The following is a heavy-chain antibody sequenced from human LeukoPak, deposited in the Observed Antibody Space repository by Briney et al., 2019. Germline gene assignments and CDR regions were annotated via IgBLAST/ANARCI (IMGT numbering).Heavy chain of an antibody. J-gene: IGHJ6*02. CDR2: ISYDGSNK. Sequence: PGGSLRLSCAASEFTFSSYAMHWVRQAPGKGLEWVAVISYDGSNKYYADSVKGRFTISRDNSKNTLYLQMNSLRAEDTAVYYCARDRLTTFNYYYYYGMDVWGQGTTVTVSS. CDR3: ARDRLTTFNYYYYYGMDV. D-gene: IGHD4/OR15-4a*01. CDR1: EFTFSSYA. V-gene: IGHV3-30-3*01.